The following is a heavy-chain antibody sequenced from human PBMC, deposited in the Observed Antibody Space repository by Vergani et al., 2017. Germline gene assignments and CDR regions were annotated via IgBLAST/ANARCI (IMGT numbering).Heavy chain of an antibody. CDR2: IIPIFGTA. CDR1: GGTFSSYA. D-gene: IGHD3-9*01. J-gene: IGHJ4*02. V-gene: IGHV1-69*01. Sequence: QVQLVQSGAEVKKPGSSVKVSCKASGGTFSSYAISWVRKAPGQGLEWMGGIIPIFGTANDAQKFQGRVTITADESTSTAYMELSSLRSEDTAVYYCARVSGYYDILTGSFDYWGQGTLVTVSS. CDR3: ARVSGYYDILTGSFDY.